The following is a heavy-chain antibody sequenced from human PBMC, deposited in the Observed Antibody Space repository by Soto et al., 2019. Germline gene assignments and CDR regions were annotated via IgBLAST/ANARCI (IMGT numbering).Heavy chain of an antibody. V-gene: IGHV4-59*01. CDR3: ASGYSGYDFNFDY. D-gene: IGHD5-12*01. J-gene: IGHJ4*02. CDR1: GGSISSYY. Sequence: SETLSLTCTVSGGSISSYYWSWIRQPPGKGLEWIGYIYYSGSTNYNPSLKSRVTISVDTSKNQFSLKLSSVTAADTAVYYCASGYSGYDFNFDYWGQGTLVTVSS. CDR2: IYYSGST.